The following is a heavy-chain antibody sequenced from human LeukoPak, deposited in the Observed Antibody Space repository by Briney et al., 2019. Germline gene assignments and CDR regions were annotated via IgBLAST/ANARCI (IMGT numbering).Heavy chain of an antibody. J-gene: IGHJ5*02. V-gene: IGHV4-30-2*01. Sequence: SETLSLTCTVSGGSISSGGYYWSWIRQPPGKGLEWIGYIYHSGSTYYNPSLKSRVTISVDRSKNQFSLKLSSVTAADTAVYYCARGSRDDFWSGYYTGRNWFDPWGQGTLVTVSS. D-gene: IGHD3-3*01. CDR2: IYHSGST. CDR1: GGSISSGGYY. CDR3: ARGSRDDFWSGYYTGRNWFDP.